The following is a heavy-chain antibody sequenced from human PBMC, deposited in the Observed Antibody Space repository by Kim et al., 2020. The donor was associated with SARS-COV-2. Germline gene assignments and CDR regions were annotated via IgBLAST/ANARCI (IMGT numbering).Heavy chain of an antibody. D-gene: IGHD5-12*01. V-gene: IGHV3-21*01. Sequence: GGSLRLSCAASGFTFSTYSMNWVRQAPGKGLECVSSISSESSYIYYEDSVKGRFTISRDNAKNSLYLQMNSLRAEDTAVYYCARAKVEMATNAPFDYWGQGTRVTVSS. CDR3: ARAKVEMATNAPFDY. CDR1: GFTFSTYS. CDR2: ISSESSYI. J-gene: IGHJ4*02.